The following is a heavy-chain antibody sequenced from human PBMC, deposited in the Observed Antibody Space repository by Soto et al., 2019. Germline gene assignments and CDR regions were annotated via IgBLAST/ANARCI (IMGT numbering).Heavy chain of an antibody. V-gene: IGHV3-33*01. CDR1: GFTFSHYG. CDR3: ARDRGANSGFDGPGDY. J-gene: IGHJ4*02. Sequence: QVQLVESGGGVVQPGKSLRLSCAASGFTFSHYGMHWVRQAPGKGLEWVAVVWFDGKNKYYADSVKGRFTISRDNSDNTLDRQMSSLRAEDTALYYCARDRGANSGFDGPGDYWGQGIVVIVSS. CDR2: VWFDGKNK. D-gene: IGHD5-12*01.